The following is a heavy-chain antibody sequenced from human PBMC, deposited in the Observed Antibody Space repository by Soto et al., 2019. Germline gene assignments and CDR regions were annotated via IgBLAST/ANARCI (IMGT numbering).Heavy chain of an antibody. CDR1: GFTFSSYD. Sequence: GGSLRLSCAASGFTFSSYDMHWVRQATGKGLEWVSAIGTAGDPYYPGSVKGRFTISRENAKNSLYLQMNSLRAGDTAVYYCARGTRYYYDSSGYYYAYFDYWGQGTLVTVSS. V-gene: IGHV3-13*05. CDR2: IGTAGDP. CDR3: ARGTRYYYDSSGYYYAYFDY. D-gene: IGHD3-22*01. J-gene: IGHJ4*02.